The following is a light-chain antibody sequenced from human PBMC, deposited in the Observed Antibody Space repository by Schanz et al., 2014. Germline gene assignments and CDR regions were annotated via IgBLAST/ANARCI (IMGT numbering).Light chain of an antibody. J-gene: IGKJ1*01. CDR3: QQYYSYPWT. CDR1: QSISTW. V-gene: IGKV1-5*01. Sequence: DIQMTQSPSTLSASVGDRVTITCRASQSISTWLAWYQQKPGKAPKGLIYDASNLESGVPSRVSGSGSATDFTLTISCLQSEDFATYYCQQYYSYPWTFGQGTKVEIK. CDR2: DAS.